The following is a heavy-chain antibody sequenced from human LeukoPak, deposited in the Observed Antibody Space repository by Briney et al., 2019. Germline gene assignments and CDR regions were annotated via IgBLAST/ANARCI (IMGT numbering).Heavy chain of an antibody. V-gene: IGHV4-59*08. D-gene: IGHD5-18*01. CDR1: GGSISSYY. CDR2: IYYSGST. Sequence: SETLSLTCTVSGGSISSYYWSWIRQPPGKGLEWIGYIYYSGSTNYNPSLKSRVTISVDTSKNQISLKLSSVTAADTAVYYCARLVDTAMVLDYWGQGTLVTVSS. J-gene: IGHJ4*02. CDR3: ARLVDTAMVLDY.